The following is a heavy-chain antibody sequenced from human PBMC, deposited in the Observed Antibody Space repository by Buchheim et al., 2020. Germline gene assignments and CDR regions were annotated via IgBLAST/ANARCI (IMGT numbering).Heavy chain of an antibody. CDR1: GFTFSSHW. Sequence: EVQLVESGGGLVQPGGSLRLSCVASGFTFSSHWMHWVRQAPGKGLAWVSHIHEDGGAKGYADSVKGRFTISIDNAKNMLYLQMNSLRAEDTAVYYCARDLPRTGPCGQGTL. CDR3: ARDLPRTGP. V-gene: IGHV3-74*01. J-gene: IGHJ5*02. CDR2: IHEDGGAK. D-gene: IGHD1/OR15-1a*01.